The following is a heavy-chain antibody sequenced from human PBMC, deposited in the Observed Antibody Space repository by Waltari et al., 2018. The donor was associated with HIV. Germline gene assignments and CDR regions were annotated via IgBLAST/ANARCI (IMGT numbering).Heavy chain of an antibody. V-gene: IGHV4-34*01. CDR2: INHSGSI. J-gene: IGHJ6*02. CDR1: GGSFSGYY. D-gene: IGHD7-27*01. Sequence: QVRLQQWGAGLLKPSKTLSLSCAVYGGSFSGYYWSWIRQSPGKGLECIGEINHSGSINYNPSLKSRVIISVDRYKNQFSLKLTSVTAADTAVYYCARGSWGSGMDVWGLGTTVIVSS. CDR3: ARGSWGSGMDV.